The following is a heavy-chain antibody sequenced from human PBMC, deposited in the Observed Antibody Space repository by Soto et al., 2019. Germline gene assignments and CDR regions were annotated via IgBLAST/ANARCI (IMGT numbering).Heavy chain of an antibody. CDR2: INHSGST. CDR3: AGLPKVSPADSFDY. Sequence: PSETLSLTCAVYGGSFSGYYWSWIRQPPGKGLEWIGEINHSGSTNYNPSLKSRVTISVDTSKNQFSLKLSSVTAADTAVYYCAGLPKVSPADSFDYWGQGTLVTVSS. V-gene: IGHV4-34*01. J-gene: IGHJ4*02. CDR1: GGSFSGYY.